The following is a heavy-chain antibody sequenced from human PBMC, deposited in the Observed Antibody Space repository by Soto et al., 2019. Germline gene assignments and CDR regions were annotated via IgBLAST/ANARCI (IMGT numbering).Heavy chain of an antibody. CDR3: ARELDGIDV. J-gene: IGHJ6*02. CDR1: GASFRYYH. V-gene: IGHV3-11*05. CDR2: ITHRGDYS. Sequence: QVQLVESGGGLGKPGVSLRLSFSTSGASFRYYHMNCIRQAPGKGLEAVSYITHRGDYSKYADSVQGRFTISRDNAKNSLYLHMNSLSAEDTAVYYCARELDGIDVWGQGTTVIVSS.